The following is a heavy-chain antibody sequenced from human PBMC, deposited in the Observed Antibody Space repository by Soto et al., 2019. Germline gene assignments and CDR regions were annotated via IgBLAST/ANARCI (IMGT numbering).Heavy chain of an antibody. D-gene: IGHD6-6*01. J-gene: IGHJ6*03. CDR1: GFSGSSYF. V-gene: IGHV3-66*01. CDR2: ISSGGHT. Sequence: EVQVVESGGGLVQPGGSLRLSCAASGFSGSSYFMSWVRQAPGKGLQWVAVISSGGHTFHADSVKGRFTISRDYSKNTLDLQMNSLRVEDTGVYYCARDHKHDTSSPDWSHFYMDVWGKGTTVTVSS. CDR3: ARDHKHDTSSPDWSHFYMDV.